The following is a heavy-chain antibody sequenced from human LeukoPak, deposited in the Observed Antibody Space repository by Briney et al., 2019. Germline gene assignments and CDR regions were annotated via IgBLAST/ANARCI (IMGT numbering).Heavy chain of an antibody. CDR2: IYYSGST. D-gene: IGHD3-3*01. V-gene: IGHV4-59*01. CDR3: AREVDFWSGRRWFDP. J-gene: IGHJ5*02. CDR1: GGSISSYC. Sequence: TASETLSLTCTVSGGSISSYCWSWIRQPPGKGLEWIGYIYYSGSTNYNPSLKSRVTMSLDTSKKQFSLKLSSVTAADTAVYYCAREVDFWSGRRWFDPWGQGTLVTVSS.